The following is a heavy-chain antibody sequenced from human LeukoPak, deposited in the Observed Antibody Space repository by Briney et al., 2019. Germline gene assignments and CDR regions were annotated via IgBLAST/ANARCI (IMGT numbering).Heavy chain of an antibody. Sequence: GGSLRLSCAASGFTFSNYGMSWVRQAPGKGQEWVSAISGSGGSTYYADSVKGRFTISRDNSRNTLYLQMSSLRAEDTAVYYCAKGPPSNWYFDYWGQGTLVTVSS. CDR1: GFTFSNYG. V-gene: IGHV3-23*01. J-gene: IGHJ4*02. D-gene: IGHD1-20*01. CDR2: ISGSGGST. CDR3: AKGPPSNWYFDY.